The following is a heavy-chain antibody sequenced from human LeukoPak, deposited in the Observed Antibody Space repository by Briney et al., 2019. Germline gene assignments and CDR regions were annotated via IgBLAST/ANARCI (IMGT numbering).Heavy chain of an antibody. CDR3: ARGSRLRYFDWLLRPFDY. D-gene: IGHD3-9*01. J-gene: IGHJ4*02. CDR1: GFTVSGNN. CDR2: IYSGTST. Sequence: PGGSLRLSCAASGFTVSGNNMNWVRQAPGKGLEWVSLIYSGTSTYYADSVKGRFTISRDNSKNTLYLQMNSLTAEDTAVYYCARGSRLRYFDWLLRPFDYWGQGTLVTVSS. V-gene: IGHV3-53*01.